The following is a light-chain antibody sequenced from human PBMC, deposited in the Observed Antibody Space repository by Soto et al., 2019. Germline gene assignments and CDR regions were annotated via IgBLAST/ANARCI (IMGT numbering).Light chain of an antibody. CDR3: SSYAGINNLGV. Sequence: QSVLTQPPSASGSPGQSVTISCTGTRGDVGGYKYGSWYQQHPGKAAKLMIFEVNKRPSGVPDRFSGSKSGNTASLTGSGLQAEDEADYYCSSYAGINNLGVFGTGTKLTVL. CDR2: EVN. V-gene: IGLV2-8*01. J-gene: IGLJ1*01. CDR1: RGDVGGYKY.